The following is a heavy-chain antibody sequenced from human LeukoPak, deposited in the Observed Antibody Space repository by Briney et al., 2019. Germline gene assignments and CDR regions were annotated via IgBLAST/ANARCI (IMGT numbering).Heavy chain of an antibody. V-gene: IGHV3-21*01. CDR1: EFTFSSYS. J-gene: IGHJ6*03. CDR3: ARDSASWSSSWYPYYYYMDV. Sequence: GGSLRLSCAASEFTFSSYSMNWVRQAPGKGLEWVSSISSSSSYIYYADSVKGRFTISRDDAKNSLYLQMNSLRAEDTAVYYCARDSASWSSSWYPYYYYMDVWGKGTTVTVSS. D-gene: IGHD6-13*01. CDR2: ISSSSSYI.